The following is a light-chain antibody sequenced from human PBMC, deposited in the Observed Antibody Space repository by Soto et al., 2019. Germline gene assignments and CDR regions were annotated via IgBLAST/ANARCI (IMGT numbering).Light chain of an antibody. V-gene: IGLV1-44*01. J-gene: IGLJ1*01. Sequence: QSVLTQPPSASGTPGQRVTISCSGSSSNIGSNTVNWYQQLPGTAPKLLIYTNDQRPSGVPDGFSGSKSCTSASLAISGLQSEDEADYFCAAWDDSLNGYVFATGTKLTVL. CDR2: TND. CDR1: SSNIGSNT. CDR3: AAWDDSLNGYV.